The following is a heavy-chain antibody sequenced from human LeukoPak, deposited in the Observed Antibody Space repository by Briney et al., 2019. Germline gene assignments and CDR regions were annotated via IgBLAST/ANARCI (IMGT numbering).Heavy chain of an antibody. V-gene: IGHV3-23*01. J-gene: IGHJ5*02. CDR2: ISPGADIT. CDR3: AKDCGWLHFCS. D-gene: IGHD5-24*01. Sequence: PGGTLRLSCAASGFTFSIHGMNWVRQAPGKGLEWVSGISPGADITYYAESVKGRFTLSRDNSKNTLYLQINTLRAEDTAIYYCAKDCGWLHFCSWGQGTLVTVSS. CDR1: GFTFSIHG.